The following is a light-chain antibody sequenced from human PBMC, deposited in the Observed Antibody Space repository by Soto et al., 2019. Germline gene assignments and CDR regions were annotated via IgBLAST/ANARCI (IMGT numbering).Light chain of an antibody. CDR2: DAS. J-gene: IGKJ1*01. Sequence: DIQMTQTPSTLSASVGDRVTITCRASQGISSWLAWYQQKPGKAPKLLIYDASSLESGVPSRFSGSGSGTEFTLTISSLKPDDFATYCCQQYQSYSRPFGQGTKVAIK. V-gene: IGKV1-5*01. CDR3: QQYQSYSRP. CDR1: QGISSW.